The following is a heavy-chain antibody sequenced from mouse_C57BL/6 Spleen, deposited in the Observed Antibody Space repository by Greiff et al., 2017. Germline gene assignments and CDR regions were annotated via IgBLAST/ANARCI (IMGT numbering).Heavy chain of an antibody. CDR3: ARYYYGSSYDGYFDY. D-gene: IGHD1-1*01. V-gene: IGHV1-76*01. J-gene: IGHJ2*01. CDR2: IYPGSGNT. Sequence: QVQLQQSGAELVRPGASVKLSCKASGYTFTDYYINWVKQRPGQGLEWIARIYPGSGNTYYNEKFKGKATLTAEKSSSTAYMQLSSLTSEDSAVYFCARYYYGSSYDGYFDYWGQGTTLTVSS. CDR1: GYTFTDYY.